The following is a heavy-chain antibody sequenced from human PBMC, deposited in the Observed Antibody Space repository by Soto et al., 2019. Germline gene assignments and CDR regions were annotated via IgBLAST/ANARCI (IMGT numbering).Heavy chain of an antibody. CDR1: GFTFSSYA. D-gene: IGHD6-13*01. V-gene: IGHV3-30-3*01. CDR2: ISYDGSNK. J-gene: IGHJ4*02. CDR3: ARNFSPRIAALLR. Sequence: QMQLVESGGGVVQPGSSLRLFCAASGFTFSSYAIHWVRQSPGKGLEWVAVISYDGSNKYYADSVKGRFTISSDNSKNTVYLQRNSLRAEDTAVYYCARNFSPRIAALLRWGQGTVVTVAS.